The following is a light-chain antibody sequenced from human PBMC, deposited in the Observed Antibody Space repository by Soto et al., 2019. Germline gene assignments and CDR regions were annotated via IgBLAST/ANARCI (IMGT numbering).Light chain of an antibody. CDR3: CSFAGL. J-gene: IGLJ2*01. Sequence: QSALTQPASVSGSPGQSITISCTRSSTDFENYNLVSWYQHCPDKAPKLIIYEGTKRPSEISDRFSGSESDTTASLTISGLQAEDEADYYCCSFAGLFGGGTKLTVL. CDR2: EGT. CDR1: STDFENYNL. V-gene: IGLV2-23*01.